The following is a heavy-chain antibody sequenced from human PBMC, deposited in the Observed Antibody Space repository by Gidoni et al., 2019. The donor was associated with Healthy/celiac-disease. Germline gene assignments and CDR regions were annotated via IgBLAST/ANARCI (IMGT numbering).Heavy chain of an antibody. V-gene: IGHV4-34*01. D-gene: IGHD5-18*01. CDR2: INHSGST. CDR1: GGSFSGYY. J-gene: IGHJ4*02. Sequence: QVQLQQWGAGLLKPSETLSLTCAVYGGSFSGYYWSWIRQPPGKGLEWIGEINHSGSTNYNPSLKSRVTISVDTSKNQFSLKLSSVTAADTAVYYCARRRIQLWYPLDYWGQGTLVTVSS. CDR3: ARRRIQLWYPLDY.